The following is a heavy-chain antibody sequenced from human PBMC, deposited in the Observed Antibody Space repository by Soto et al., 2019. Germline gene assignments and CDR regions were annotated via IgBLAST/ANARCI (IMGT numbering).Heavy chain of an antibody. D-gene: IGHD4-17*01. Sequence: PGGSLRLSCAASGFTFSSYAMSWVRQAPGKGLEWVSAISGSGGSTYYADSVKGRFTISRDNSKNTLYLQMNSLRAEDTAVYYCARRDRHDYGDYVSHDYYYYMDVWGKGTTVTVSS. J-gene: IGHJ6*03. CDR2: ISGSGGST. CDR1: GFTFSSYA. CDR3: ARRDRHDYGDYVSHDYYYYMDV. V-gene: IGHV3-23*01.